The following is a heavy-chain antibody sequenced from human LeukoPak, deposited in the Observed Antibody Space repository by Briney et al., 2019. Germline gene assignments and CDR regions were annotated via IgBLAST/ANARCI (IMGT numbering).Heavy chain of an antibody. CDR2: IFYNGNS. Sequence: SETLSLTCTVSGGSISNYYWSWIRQSPGKGLEWIAYIFYNGNSNYNPSLKSRVTISVDTSKNQFSLKLSSVTAADTAVYYCARSGRIGASDSWGQGSLVTVSS. CDR1: GGSISNYY. CDR3: ARSGRIGASDS. J-gene: IGHJ4*02. D-gene: IGHD1-14*01. V-gene: IGHV4-59*01.